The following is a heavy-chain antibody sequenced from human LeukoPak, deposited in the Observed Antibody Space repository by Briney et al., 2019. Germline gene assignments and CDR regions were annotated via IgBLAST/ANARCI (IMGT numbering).Heavy chain of an antibody. J-gene: IGHJ6*03. Sequence: SQTLSLTCAISGDSVSSNSAAWNWIRQSPSRGLGWLGRTYYRSKWYNDYAVSVKSRITINPDTSKNQFSLQLNSVTPEDTAVYYCARAILPYSAIAGYYYYYYMDVWGKGTTVTVSS. CDR1: GDSVSSNSAA. V-gene: IGHV6-1*01. CDR2: TYYRSKWYN. D-gene: IGHD2-15*01. CDR3: ARAILPYSAIAGYYYYYYMDV.